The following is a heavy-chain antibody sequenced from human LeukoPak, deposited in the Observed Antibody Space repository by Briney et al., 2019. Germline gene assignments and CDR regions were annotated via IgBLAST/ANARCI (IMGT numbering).Heavy chain of an antibody. D-gene: IGHD3-16*02. V-gene: IGHV4-34*01. J-gene: IGHJ4*02. CDR3: ARRGQAGYLY. Sequence: PSETLSLTCVVYGGSFSDYYWSWIRQPPGKGLEWIGEINHSGSTNYNPSLKSRVTISVDTSKNQFSLNLNSVTAADTAVYYCARRGQAGYLYWGQGTLVTVSS. CDR1: GGSFSDYY. CDR2: INHSGST.